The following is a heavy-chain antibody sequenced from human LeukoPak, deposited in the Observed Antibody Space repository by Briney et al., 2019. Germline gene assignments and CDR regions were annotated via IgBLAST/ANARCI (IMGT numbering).Heavy chain of an antibody. J-gene: IGHJ4*02. CDR3: AKRGYYERAWYFDY. D-gene: IGHD3-22*01. CDR2: ISFDGTNK. Sequence: GGSLRLSCAASRFTFSHYAMHWVSQAPGKGLEWVAIISFDGTNKYYADSVKGRFTISRDNSKNTLYLQMNSLRAEDTAVYYCAKRGYYERAWYFDYWGQGTLVTVSS. V-gene: IGHV3-30*18. CDR1: RFTFSHYA.